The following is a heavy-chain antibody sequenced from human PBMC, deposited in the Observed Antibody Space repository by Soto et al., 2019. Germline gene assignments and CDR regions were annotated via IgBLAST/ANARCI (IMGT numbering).Heavy chain of an antibody. J-gene: IGHJ4*02. V-gene: IGHV1-18*01. Sequence: QVHLVQSGAEVKKPGASVKVSCKASGYTFTSYGITWVRQAPGQGLAWMGWISAHNGNTDYAQKLQGRVIVTRDTSTSAAYMELRSLISDDTAVYYCARGRHGDYWGQGALVTVSS. CDR1: GYTFTSYG. CDR2: ISAHNGNT. CDR3: ARGRHGDY.